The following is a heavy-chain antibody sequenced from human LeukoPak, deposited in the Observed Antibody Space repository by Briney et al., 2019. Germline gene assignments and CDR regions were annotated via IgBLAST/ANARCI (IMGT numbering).Heavy chain of an antibody. V-gene: IGHV3-7*01. CDR2: IRQDGSEK. D-gene: IGHD2-2*02. CDR3: ARDAHCSSSDCYKPLWYFDL. Sequence: GGSLRLSCAASGFSFRSYWMSWVRQAPGKGREWVANIRQDGSEKYYVDSVKGRFTISRDDDKNSVFLQMSSLRAEDTAVYFCARDAHCSSSDCYKPLWYFDLWGRGTLVTVSS. CDR1: GFSFRSYW. J-gene: IGHJ2*01.